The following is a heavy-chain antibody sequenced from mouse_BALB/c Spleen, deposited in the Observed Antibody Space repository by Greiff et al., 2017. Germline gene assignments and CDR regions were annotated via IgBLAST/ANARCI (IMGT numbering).Heavy chain of an antibody. V-gene: IGHV1-69*02. CDR3: TREGDYYGSSDDYAMDY. CDR2: IYPSDSYT. CDR1: GYTFTSYW. J-gene: IGHJ4*01. Sequence: QVQLQQPGAELVRPGASVKLSCKASGYTFTSYWINWVKQRPGQGLEWIGNIYPSDSYTNYNQKFKDKATLTVDKSSSTAYMQLSSPTSEDSAVYYCTREGDYYGSSDDYAMDYWGQGTSVTVSS. D-gene: IGHD1-1*01.